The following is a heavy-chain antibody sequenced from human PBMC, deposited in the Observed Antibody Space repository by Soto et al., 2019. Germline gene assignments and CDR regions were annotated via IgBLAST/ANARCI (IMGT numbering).Heavy chain of an antibody. Sequence: PSETLSLTCAVYGGSFSAHYWTWIRQPPGKGLEWIGEINPSGSTNYTPSLKSRLTMSLDTSKNHFSLKLTSVTAADTAVYYCARGDSRYSGLWGQGILVTVSS. CDR1: GGSFSAHY. J-gene: IGHJ4*02. V-gene: IGHV4-34*01. D-gene: IGHD5-12*01. CDR3: ARGDSRYSGL. CDR2: INPSGST.